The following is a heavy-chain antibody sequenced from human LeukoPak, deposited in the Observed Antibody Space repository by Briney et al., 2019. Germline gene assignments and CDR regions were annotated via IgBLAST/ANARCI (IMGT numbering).Heavy chain of an antibody. CDR3: ATDSGYSSSSFDY. V-gene: IGHV3-21*01. Sequence: GGSLRLSCAASGFTFSSYSMNWVRQAPGKGLEWVSSISSSSSYIYYADSVKGRFTISRDNAKNSLYLQMNSLRAEDTAVYYCATDSGYSSSSFDYWGQGTLVTVSS. CDR1: GFTFSSYS. CDR2: ISSSSSYI. D-gene: IGHD6-6*01. J-gene: IGHJ4*02.